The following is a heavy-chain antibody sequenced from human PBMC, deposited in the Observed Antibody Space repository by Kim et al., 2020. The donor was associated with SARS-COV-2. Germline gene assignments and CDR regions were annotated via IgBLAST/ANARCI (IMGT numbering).Heavy chain of an antibody. CDR1: GGSISSGGYY. Sequence: SETLSLTCTVSGGSISSGGYYWSWIRQHPGKGLEWIGYIYYSGSTYYNPSLKSRVTISVDTSKNQFSLKLSSVTAADTAVYYCARDREYDYVWGSYRYFAFDIWGQGTMVTVSP. CDR3: ARDREYDYVWGSYRYFAFDI. D-gene: IGHD3-16*02. V-gene: IGHV4-31*03. J-gene: IGHJ3*02. CDR2: IYYSGST.